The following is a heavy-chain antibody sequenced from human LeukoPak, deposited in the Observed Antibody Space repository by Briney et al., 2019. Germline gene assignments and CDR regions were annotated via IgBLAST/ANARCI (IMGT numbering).Heavy chain of an antibody. CDR2: VNPNSGGT. D-gene: IGHD3-10*01. CDR3: AREPYGSGSYSDY. V-gene: IGHV1-2*06. Sequence: ASVKVSCKASGYTFTGYYMHWVRQAPGQGLEWMGRVNPNSGGTNYAQKFQGRVTMTRDTSISTAYMELSRLRSDDTAVYYCAREPYGSGSYSDYWGQGTLVTVSS. CDR1: GYTFTGYY. J-gene: IGHJ4*02.